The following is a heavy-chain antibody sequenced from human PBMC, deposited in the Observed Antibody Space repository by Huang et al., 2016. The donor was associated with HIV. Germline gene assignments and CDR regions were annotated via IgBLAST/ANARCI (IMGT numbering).Heavy chain of an antibody. CDR3: TRVAAGDWYFDL. J-gene: IGHJ2*01. Sequence: ELQLVESGGGFVQPGGSLRLSCAASGYTLRDHWVHWGRQAPGKGMVWVSSMKRDGRSKTYADSVKGRFTISRDNAKNTLYLQMKGLRVEDTAVYYCTRVAAGDWYFDLWGRGTLVTVSA. V-gene: IGHV3-74*01. CDR2: MKRDGRSK. D-gene: IGHD3-10*01. CDR1: GYTLRDHW.